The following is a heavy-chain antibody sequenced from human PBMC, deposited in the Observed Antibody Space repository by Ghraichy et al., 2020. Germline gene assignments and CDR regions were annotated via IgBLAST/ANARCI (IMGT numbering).Heavy chain of an antibody. V-gene: IGHV1-2*02. D-gene: IGHD3-22*01. CDR2: INPNNGGT. Sequence: ASVKVSCKASGYTFTDYFIHWVRQAPGQGLEWMGGINPNNGGTSYAQKFQGRVTVTRDTSMSTLYMELSRLRSDDTAVYYCAGEFYSDRIKAFDYWGQGILVTVSS. CDR1: GYTFTDYF. J-gene: IGHJ4*02. CDR3: AGEFYSDRIKAFDY.